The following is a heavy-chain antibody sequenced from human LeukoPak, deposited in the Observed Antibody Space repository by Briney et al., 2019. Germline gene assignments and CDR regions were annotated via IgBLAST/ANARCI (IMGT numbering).Heavy chain of an antibody. V-gene: IGHV3-30*18. J-gene: IGHJ4*02. CDR1: GFTVSSYG. Sequence: GGSLRLSCAASGFTVSSYGMHWVRQAPGKGLEWVAVISYDGSNKYYADSVKGRFTISRDNSKNTLYLQMNSLRAEDTAVYYCAKDMSGYSDYWGQGTLVTVSS. CDR2: ISYDGSNK. CDR3: AKDMSGYSDY. D-gene: IGHD5-12*01.